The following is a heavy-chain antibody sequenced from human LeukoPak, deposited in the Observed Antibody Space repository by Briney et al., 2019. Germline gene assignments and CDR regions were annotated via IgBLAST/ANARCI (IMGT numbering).Heavy chain of an antibody. Sequence: GGSLRLSCAASGFTFSDYYMSRIRQAPGKGLEWVSYISSSGSTIYYADSVKGRFTISRDNAKNSLYPQMNSLRAEDTAVYHCARDRGYCSSTSCFPGRYNWFDPWGQGTLVTVSS. CDR1: GFTFSDYY. J-gene: IGHJ5*02. CDR3: ARDRGYCSSTSCFPGRYNWFDP. V-gene: IGHV3-11*01. D-gene: IGHD2-2*01. CDR2: ISSSGSTI.